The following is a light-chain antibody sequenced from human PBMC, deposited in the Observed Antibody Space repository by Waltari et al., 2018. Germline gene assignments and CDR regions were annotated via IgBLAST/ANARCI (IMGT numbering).Light chain of an antibody. Sequence: DIVMTQSPDSLAVSLGERATINCKSSQSVLYSSNNKNYIAWYQQKPGQPRKMLMYWASTRESGVPDRFRGGGSGTDFTLTISSLQAEDVAVYYGQQCYSTPLTFGGGTKVEIK. CDR1: QSVLYSSNNKNY. V-gene: IGKV4-1*01. CDR2: WAS. J-gene: IGKJ4*01. CDR3: QQCYSTPLT.